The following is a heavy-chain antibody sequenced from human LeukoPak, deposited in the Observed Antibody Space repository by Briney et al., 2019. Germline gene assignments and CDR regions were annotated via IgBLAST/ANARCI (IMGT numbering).Heavy chain of an antibody. Sequence: SETLSLTCTVSGGSISRDGHYWSWIRQYPGKGLESIGSVSSSGTTTYNPSLKSRVTISLDTSQNQFSLNLRSLTAADTAVYYCAREMVRDAFEIWGQGTMVTVSS. CDR1: GGSISRDGHY. V-gene: IGHV4-31*03. J-gene: IGHJ3*02. CDR3: AREMVRDAFEI. CDR2: VSSSGTT. D-gene: IGHD2-8*01.